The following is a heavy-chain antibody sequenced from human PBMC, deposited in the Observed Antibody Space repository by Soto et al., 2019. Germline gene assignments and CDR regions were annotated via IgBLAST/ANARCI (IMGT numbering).Heavy chain of an antibody. Sequence: PGGSLRLSCAASGFTFSSYGMHWVRQAPGKGLEWVAVISYDGSNKYYADSVKGRFTISRDNSKNTLYLQMNSLRAEDTAVYYCAKDNAGATLHWGQGTLVTVSS. CDR1: GFTFSSYG. D-gene: IGHD2-8*02. V-gene: IGHV3-30*18. J-gene: IGHJ1*01. CDR2: ISYDGSNK. CDR3: AKDNAGATLH.